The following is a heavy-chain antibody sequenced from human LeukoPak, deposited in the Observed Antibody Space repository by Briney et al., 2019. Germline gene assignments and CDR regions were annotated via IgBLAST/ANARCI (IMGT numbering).Heavy chain of an antibody. Sequence: GGSLRLSCAASGFTVSKSWMSWVRQAPGKGLELVGRIKSKSDGGTTDHAAPVKGRFIISRDDSKNTLNLQMNSLKTEDTAVHYCTTYNSRDAFDIWGQGTMVTVSS. V-gene: IGHV3-15*01. CDR1: GFTVSKSW. J-gene: IGHJ3*02. D-gene: IGHD2/OR15-2a*01. CDR2: IKSKSDGGTT. CDR3: TTYNSRDAFDI.